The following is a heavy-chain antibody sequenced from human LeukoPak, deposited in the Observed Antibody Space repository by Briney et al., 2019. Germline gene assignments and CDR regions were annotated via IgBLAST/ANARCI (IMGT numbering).Heavy chain of an antibody. CDR1: GYTFNSYG. D-gene: IGHD2-15*01. Sequence: ASVKVSCKASGYTFNSYGISWVRQAPGQGLEWMGWISAYNGHTNYAQKFQGRVTMTTDTSTSTAYMDLRSLRSDDTAVYYCAKGFVVVVSATQSSWFDPWGQGTLVTVSS. J-gene: IGHJ5*02. V-gene: IGHV1-18*01. CDR2: ISAYNGHT. CDR3: AKGFVVVVSATQSSWFDP.